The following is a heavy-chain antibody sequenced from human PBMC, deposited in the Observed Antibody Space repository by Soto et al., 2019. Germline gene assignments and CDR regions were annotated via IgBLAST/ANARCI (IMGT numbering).Heavy chain of an antibody. D-gene: IGHD3-3*01. V-gene: IGHV1-18*01. CDR3: ARNHDFCICFGGGMDV. CDR1: TYNFKTLI. J-gene: IGHJ6*02. CDR2: ISAYNGNT. Sequence: ASVKVSCKASTYNFKTLIISWVRQAPGQGLEWVGWISAYNGNTQYGLKFHDRVTMTTDTSTTTAYLELRSLTTDDTALYFCARNHDFCICFGGGMDVGGQATTVTGSS.